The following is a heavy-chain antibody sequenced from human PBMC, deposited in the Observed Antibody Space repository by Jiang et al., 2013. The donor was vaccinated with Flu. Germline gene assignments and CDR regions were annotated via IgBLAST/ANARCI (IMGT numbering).Heavy chain of an antibody. J-gene: IGHJ6*02. V-gene: IGHV3-23*01. CDR2: ISRSGSST. CDR1: GFTFISYA. Sequence: VQLLESGGGLVQPGGSLRLSCAASGFTFISYAMSWVRQAPGKGLEWVSAISRSGSSTYYADSVKGRFTISRDNSKNTLYLQMNSLRAEDTAVYYCAKGDNSRWFGELLSNGMDAWGQGTTVTVSS. CDR3: AKGDNSRWFGELLSNGMDA. D-gene: IGHD3-10*01.